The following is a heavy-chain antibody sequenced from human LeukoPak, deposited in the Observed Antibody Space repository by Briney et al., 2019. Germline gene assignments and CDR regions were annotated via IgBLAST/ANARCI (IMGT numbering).Heavy chain of an antibody. J-gene: IGHJ4*02. CDR1: GFTFSNYA. D-gene: IGHD2-2*01. V-gene: IGHV3-21*01. CDR3: ARDKRRYCSDSSCYPGDY. Sequence: PGGSLRLSCAASGFTFSNYAMKWVRQAPGKGLEWVSAISRTSAYIYYPDSVKGRFTISRDNAQNSLYLQMDSLRVEDTAVYYCARDKRRYCSDSSCYPGDYWGQGTLVTVSS. CDR2: ISRTSAYI.